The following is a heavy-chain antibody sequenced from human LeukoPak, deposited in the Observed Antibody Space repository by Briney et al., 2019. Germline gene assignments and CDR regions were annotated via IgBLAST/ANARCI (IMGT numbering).Heavy chain of an antibody. CDR1: GFTFSTQW. J-gene: IGHJ6*03. Sequence: PGGSLRLSCAASGFTFSTQWMSWVRQPPGKGLEWVAIVNQGGTQKYYVDSVKGRFTISRDNAENSLYLQMNSLRAEDTAVYYCAREHYFYYLDAWGKGTTVTVSS. CDR2: VNQGGTQK. CDR3: AREHYFYYLDA. V-gene: IGHV3-7*01.